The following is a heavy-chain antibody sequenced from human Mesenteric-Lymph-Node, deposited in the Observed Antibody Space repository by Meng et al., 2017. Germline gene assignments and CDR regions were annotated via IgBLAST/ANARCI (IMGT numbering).Heavy chain of an antibody. D-gene: IGHD5-18*01. CDR1: GFTFSSYE. CDR2: ISSSGSTI. CDR3: ARGPFYSSARILDAFDI. Sequence: GESLKISCAASGFTFSSYEMNWVRQAPGKGLEWVSYISSSGSTIYYADSVKGRFTISRDNAKNSLYLQMNSLRAEDTAVYYCARGPFYSSARILDAFDIWGQGTMVTVSS. J-gene: IGHJ3*02. V-gene: IGHV3-48*03.